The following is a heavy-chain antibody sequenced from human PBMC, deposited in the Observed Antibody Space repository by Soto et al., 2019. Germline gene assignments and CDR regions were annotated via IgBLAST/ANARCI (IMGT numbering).Heavy chain of an antibody. V-gene: IGHV4-31*03. Sequence: SETLSLTCTVSGGPISSGGYYWSWIRQHPGKGLEWIGYIYYSGSTYYNPSLKSRVTISVDTSKNQFSLKLSSVTAADTAVYYCARGLAARPLDYWGQGPLVTVSS. CDR1: GGPISSGGYY. J-gene: IGHJ4*02. CDR2: IYYSGST. CDR3: ARGLAARPLDY. D-gene: IGHD6-6*01.